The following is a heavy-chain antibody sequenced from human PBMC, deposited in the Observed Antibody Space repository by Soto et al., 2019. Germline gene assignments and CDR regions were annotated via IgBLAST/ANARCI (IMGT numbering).Heavy chain of an antibody. J-gene: IGHJ4*02. CDR2: IKSKTDGGTT. CDR3: TTDQLGQDIVVVPAADY. D-gene: IGHD2-2*01. Sequence: GGSLRLSCAASGFTFSNAWMSWVRQAPGKGLEWVGRIKSKTDGGTTDYAAPVKGRFTISRDDSKNTLYLQMNSLKTEDTAVYYCTTDQLGQDIVVVPAADYWGQGTLVTVSS. CDR1: GFTFSNAW. V-gene: IGHV3-15*01.